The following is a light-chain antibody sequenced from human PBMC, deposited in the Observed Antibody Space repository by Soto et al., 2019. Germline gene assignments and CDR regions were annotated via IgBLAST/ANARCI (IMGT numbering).Light chain of an antibody. J-gene: IGKJ4*01. CDR2: DAS. CDR1: QSVSSS. Sequence: IVTTQSPATLSLSHGERATLSCRASQSVSSSLAWYQQKPGQAPRLLMYDASGRASGIPDRFSGSGSGTDFTLTISRLEPEDFAVYYCQVYDRSPLFGGGTKVDIK. V-gene: IGKV3-20*01. CDR3: QVYDRSPL.